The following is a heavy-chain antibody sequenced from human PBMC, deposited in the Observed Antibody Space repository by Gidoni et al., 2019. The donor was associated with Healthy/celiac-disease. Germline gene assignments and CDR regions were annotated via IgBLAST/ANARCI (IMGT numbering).Heavy chain of an antibody. CDR3: AKDLVHAGSGYLPAPDAFDI. Sequence: QVQLVESGGGVVQPGRSLRRSCAASGVTFSSWGMDWVRQAPGKGVEWLSLISYDGRNKYFADSLEGRFTISRDNSKNTLYLQMNSLRAEDTAVYYCAKDLVHAGSGYLPAPDAFDIWGQGTMVTVSS. J-gene: IGHJ3*02. CDR2: ISYDGRNK. V-gene: IGHV3-30*18. CDR1: GVTFSSWG. D-gene: IGHD3-22*01.